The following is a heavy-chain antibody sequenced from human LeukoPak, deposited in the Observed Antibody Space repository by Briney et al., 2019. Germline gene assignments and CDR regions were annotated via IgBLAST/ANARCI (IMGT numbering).Heavy chain of an antibody. V-gene: IGHV3-48*04. CDR2: ISASGRTT. Sequence: GGSLRLSCLASGLTLSNYGMNWVRQAPGKGLEWLSYISASGRTTYYADSVKGRFSMSRDNANNSVFLEMNSLRVDDTALYYCARALEEDWGQGTLVTVSS. J-gene: IGHJ4*02. CDR3: ARALEED. CDR1: GLTLSNYG.